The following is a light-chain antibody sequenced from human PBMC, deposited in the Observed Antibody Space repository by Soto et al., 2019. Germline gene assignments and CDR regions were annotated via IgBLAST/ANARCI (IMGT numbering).Light chain of an antibody. V-gene: IGLV1-40*01. CDR2: GNT. Sequence: QSVLTQPPSVSGAPGQRVTISCTGSSSNIGAGYDVHWYQQLPGTAPKLLIYGNTNRPSGVPDRFSGSKSGTSASLAITGLQAEDEADYYCQSYDSSLFYVLGIGTKVTVL. CDR3: QSYDSSLFYV. CDR1: SSNIGAGYD. J-gene: IGLJ1*01.